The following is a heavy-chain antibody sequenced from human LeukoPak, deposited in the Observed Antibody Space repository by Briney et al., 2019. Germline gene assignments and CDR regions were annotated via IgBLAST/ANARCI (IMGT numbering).Heavy chain of an antibody. CDR1: GYTFTSYG. V-gene: IGHV1-18*01. CDR2: ISAYNGNT. D-gene: IGHD2-21*02. J-gene: IGHJ4*02. Sequence: RASVKVSCKASGYTFTSYGISWVRQAPGQGLEWMGWISAYNGNTNYAQKLQGRVTMTTDTSTSTAYMELRSLRSDDTAVYYCARGAIGGGPYCGGDCFVWGQGTLVTVSS. CDR3: ARGAIGGGPYCGGDCFV.